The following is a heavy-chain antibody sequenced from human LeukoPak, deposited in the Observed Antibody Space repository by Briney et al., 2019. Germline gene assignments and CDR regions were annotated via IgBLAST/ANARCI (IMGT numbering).Heavy chain of an antibody. V-gene: IGHV3-7*01. Sequence: GGSLRLSCAASGFTFSSYWMSWVRQAPGKGLEWVANIKQDGSEKYYVDSVKGRFTISRDNAKNSLYLQMNSLRAEDTAVYYCARADYGEIKWLRLGYYYYMDVWGKGTTVTISS. CDR3: ARADYGEIKWLRLGYYYYMDV. CDR2: IKQDGSEK. D-gene: IGHD4-17*01. J-gene: IGHJ6*03. CDR1: GFTFSSYW.